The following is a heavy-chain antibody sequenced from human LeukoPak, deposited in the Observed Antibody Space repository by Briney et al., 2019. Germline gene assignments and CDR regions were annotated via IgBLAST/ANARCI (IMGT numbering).Heavy chain of an antibody. V-gene: IGHV4-59*01. Sequence: SETLSLTCTVSGGSISSYYWSWIRQPPGKGLEWIGYICYSGSTNYNPSLKSRVTISVDTSKNQFSLKLSSVTAADTAVYYCARARTIFGVVIISYAFDIWGQGTMVTVSS. D-gene: IGHD3-3*01. J-gene: IGHJ3*02. CDR2: ICYSGST. CDR3: ARARTIFGVVIISYAFDI. CDR1: GGSISSYY.